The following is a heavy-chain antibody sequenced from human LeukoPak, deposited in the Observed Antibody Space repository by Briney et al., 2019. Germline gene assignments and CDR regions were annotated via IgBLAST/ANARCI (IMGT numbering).Heavy chain of an antibody. CDR2: IKQDGSEK. D-gene: IGHD2-15*01. CDR3: ARAPCSGNSCYSVDY. Sequence: HPGGSLRLSCAASGFTFSSYWMSWVRQAPGKGLEWVANIKQDGSEKYYVDSVKGRFTISRDNAKNSLYLQMNSLRAEDTAVYYCARAPCSGNSCYSVDYWGQGTLVTVSS. J-gene: IGHJ4*02. V-gene: IGHV3-7*01. CDR1: GFTFSSYW.